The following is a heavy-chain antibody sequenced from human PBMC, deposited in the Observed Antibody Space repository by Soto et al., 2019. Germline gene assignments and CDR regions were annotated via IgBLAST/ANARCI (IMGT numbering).Heavy chain of an antibody. Sequence: EVQLLESKGGLVQPGGSLRLSCTASGVTISTYAMNWVRQAPGKGLEWVSTISDTGGATFYAGSVKGRFTISRDNSKNTVYLQMRSLRVEDTAVYFCAIGRRKKSGSNTWFDPWGRGTLVTVSS. D-gene: IGHD3-3*01. CDR1: GVTISTYA. J-gene: IGHJ5*02. V-gene: IGHV3-23*01. CDR2: ISDTGGAT. CDR3: AIGRRKKSGSNTWFDP.